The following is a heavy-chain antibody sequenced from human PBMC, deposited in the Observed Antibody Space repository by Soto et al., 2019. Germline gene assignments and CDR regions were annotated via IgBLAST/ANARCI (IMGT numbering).Heavy chain of an antibody. J-gene: IGHJ3*02. D-gene: IGHD1-1*01. Sequence: SETLSLTCTFSGVSISSGDYYWSWIRQPPWKGLEWIGYIYYSGSTYYNPSLKSRVTISVDTSKNHFSLKLSSVTAADTAVYYCARVGGTKGDDFDIWGQGTLVIVSS. V-gene: IGHV4-30-4*01. CDR3: ARVGGTKGDDFDI. CDR2: IYYSGST. CDR1: GVSISSGDYY.